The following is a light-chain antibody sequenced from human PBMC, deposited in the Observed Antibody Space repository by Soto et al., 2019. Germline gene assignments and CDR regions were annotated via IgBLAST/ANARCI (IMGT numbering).Light chain of an antibody. J-gene: IGLJ1*01. CDR2: DVT. CDR1: NSDVGGYNY. Sequence: QSALTQPRSVSGSPRQTVSISCTGTNSDVGGYNYVSWYQQHPAKAPRLIIYDVTNRPSGVPDRFSGSQSGNTASLTISGLQSDDVADYYYYSYAGGIPYGFASETKV. CDR3: YSYAGGIPYG. V-gene: IGLV2-11*01.